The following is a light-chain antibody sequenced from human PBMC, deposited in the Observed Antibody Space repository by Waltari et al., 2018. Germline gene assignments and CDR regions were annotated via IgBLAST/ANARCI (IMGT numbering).Light chain of an antibody. CDR1: SSNIGSNS. V-gene: IGLV1-44*01. CDR2: SSN. CDR3: AVWDGSLNARV. J-gene: IGLJ3*02. Sequence: QSVLTQAPSASGTPGQRVTVSCSGSSSNIGSNSVNWYQQLPGTAPKLLIYSSNHRPSGVPDRFSGSKSGTSASLAISGLQSEDEADYFCAVWDGSLNARVFGGGTKLTVL.